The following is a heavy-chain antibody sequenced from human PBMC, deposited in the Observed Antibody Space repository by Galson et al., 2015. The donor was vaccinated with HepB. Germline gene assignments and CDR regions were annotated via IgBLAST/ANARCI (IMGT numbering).Heavy chain of an antibody. V-gene: IGHV3-48*01. CDR3: ARWVESGYDSSGYYWSRDDY. CDR2: ISSSSSTI. J-gene: IGHJ4*02. D-gene: IGHD3-22*01. CDR1: GFTFSSYS. Sequence: SLRLSCAASGFTFSSYSMNWVRQAPGKGLEWVSYISSSSSTIYYADSVKGRFTISRDNAKNSLYLQMNSLRAEDTAVYYCARWVESGYDSSGYYWSRDDYWGQGTLVTVSS.